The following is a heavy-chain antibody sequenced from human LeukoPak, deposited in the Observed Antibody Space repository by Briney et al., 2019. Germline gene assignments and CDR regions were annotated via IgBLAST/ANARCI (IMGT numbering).Heavy chain of an antibody. V-gene: IGHV3-30*02. CDR2: IRYDGSNQ. Sequence: GGSLRLSCAASGFTFSSYGMHWVRQAPGKGLDWVAFIRYDGSNQYYADSVKGRFTISRDSSKNTLYLQMDSLRGDDTAVYYCAKDRGYNPGWTRFDYWGQGTLDTVSS. D-gene: IGHD1-14*01. CDR3: AKDRGYNPGWTRFDY. J-gene: IGHJ4*02. CDR1: GFTFSSYG.